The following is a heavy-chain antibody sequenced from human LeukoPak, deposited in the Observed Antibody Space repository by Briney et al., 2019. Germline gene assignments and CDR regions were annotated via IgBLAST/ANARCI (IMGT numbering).Heavy chain of an antibody. CDR3: ARVEQWLVEDAFDI. CDR2: IKQDGSEK. J-gene: IGHJ3*02. D-gene: IGHD6-19*01. V-gene: IGHV3-7*01. CDR1: GFTFSSYW. Sequence: GGSLRLSCAASGFTFSSYWMSRVRQAPGKGLEWVANIKQDGSEKYYVDSVKGRFTISRDNAKNSLYLQMNSLRAEDTAVYYCARVEQWLVEDAFDIWGQGTMVTVSS.